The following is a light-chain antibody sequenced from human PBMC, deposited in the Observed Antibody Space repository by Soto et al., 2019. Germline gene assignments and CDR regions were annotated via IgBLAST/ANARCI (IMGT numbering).Light chain of an antibody. Sequence: QPVLTQPASVSGSPGQSITISCTGTSSDVGRYNLVSWYQHHPGQAPKLLIYEDTQRLFGVSNRFSGSKSGNTASLTISGLQAEDEADYFCCSYAGSDLFVLFGGGTQLTVL. CDR3: CSYAGSDLFVL. J-gene: IGLJ2*01. CDR1: SSDVGRYNL. V-gene: IGLV2-23*01. CDR2: EDT.